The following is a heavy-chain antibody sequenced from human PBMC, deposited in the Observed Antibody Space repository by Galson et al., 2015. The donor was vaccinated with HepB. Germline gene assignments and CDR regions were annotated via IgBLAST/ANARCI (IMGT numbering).Heavy chain of an antibody. CDR3: ARGRYCTSGACSYYFDN. D-gene: IGHD2-8*01. J-gene: IGHJ4*02. Sequence: SVKVSCKASGYTFTNHDINWVRQATGQGLEWMGWMNPDSGNTGYAQKFQGRVTMTRNTSIRTAYMELSSLRSEDTAVYYCARGRYCTSGACSYYFDNWGQGTLVTVSS. CDR1: GYTFTNHD. CDR2: MNPDSGNT. V-gene: IGHV1-8*01.